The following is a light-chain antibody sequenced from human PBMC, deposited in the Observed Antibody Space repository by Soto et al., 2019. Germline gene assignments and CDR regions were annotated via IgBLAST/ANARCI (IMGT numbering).Light chain of an antibody. Sequence: QSALTQPRSVSGSPGQSVTISCTGTSNDVGGYNFVSWYQQYPGKAPKLIIYDVSKRPSGVPDRFSGSKSGNTASLTISGLQAEDEADYYCCSYAGTSTLWVFGGGTKLTVL. CDR2: DVS. J-gene: IGLJ3*02. V-gene: IGLV2-11*01. CDR1: SNDVGGYNF. CDR3: CSYAGTSTLWV.